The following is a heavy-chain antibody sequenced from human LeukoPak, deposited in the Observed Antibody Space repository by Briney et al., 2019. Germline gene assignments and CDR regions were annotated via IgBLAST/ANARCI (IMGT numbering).Heavy chain of an antibody. CDR1: VFTFSNYV. J-gene: IGHJ4*02. V-gene: IGHV3-30*04. CDR3: AKGDVLLWFGELPEDY. D-gene: IGHD3-10*01. Sequence: GGSLRHSCVASVFTFSNYVMHWVRQAPGKGLECVAVISNDGSDKYYASSEKGRSTITRNNSNNTLFQQMNSLRAEDTAVYYCAKGDVLLWFGELPEDYWGQGTLVTVSS. CDR2: ISNDGSDK.